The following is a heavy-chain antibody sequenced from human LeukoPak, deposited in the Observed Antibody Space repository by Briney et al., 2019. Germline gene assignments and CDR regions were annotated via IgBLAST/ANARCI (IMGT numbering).Heavy chain of an antibody. Sequence: PGGSLRLSCAASGFTFSTYWMSWVRQAPGKGLEWVANIKQDGSERNYVDSVKGRLTISRDNAKNSLYLQLNSLRAEDTAVYYCARVTYSSGWYVDYWGQGTLVTVSS. CDR2: IKQDGSER. D-gene: IGHD6-19*01. CDR1: GFTFSTYW. J-gene: IGHJ4*02. V-gene: IGHV3-7*01. CDR3: ARVTYSSGWYVDY.